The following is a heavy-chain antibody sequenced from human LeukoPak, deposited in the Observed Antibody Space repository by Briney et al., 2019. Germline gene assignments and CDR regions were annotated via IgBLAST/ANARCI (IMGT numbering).Heavy chain of an antibody. Sequence: GGSLRLSCAASAFTFNTYWMHWVRQVPGRGLEWVSRINGDEGSTNYADSVKGRFTISRDNAKDTLYLHMNSLTAEDTAVYYCARGAKWAYYFDYWGQGTLVTVSS. CDR2: INGDEGST. D-gene: IGHD1-26*01. CDR1: AFTFNTYW. J-gene: IGHJ4*02. V-gene: IGHV3-74*01. CDR3: ARGAKWAYYFDY.